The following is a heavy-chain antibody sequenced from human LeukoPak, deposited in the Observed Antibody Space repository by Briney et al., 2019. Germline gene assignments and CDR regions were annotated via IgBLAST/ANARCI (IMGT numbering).Heavy chain of an antibody. Sequence: GESLKISCKGSGYTFTNYWISWVRQIPGKRLEWMGRIVPSDSYTNYNPSFRGHITISADKSSSTAYLHWSSLKASDTAMYFCARQYSGYDYYFDYWGQGILVTVSS. CDR3: ARQYSGYDYYFDY. CDR2: IVPSDSYT. V-gene: IGHV5-10-1*01. D-gene: IGHD5-12*01. J-gene: IGHJ4*02. CDR1: GYTFTNYW.